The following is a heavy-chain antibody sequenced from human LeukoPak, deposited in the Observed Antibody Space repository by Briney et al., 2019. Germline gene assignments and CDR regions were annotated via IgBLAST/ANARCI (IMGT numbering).Heavy chain of an antibody. CDR3: ARRPSVAGHFDY. D-gene: IGHD6-19*01. Sequence: SETLSLTCSVSGGSISSYYWSWIRQPAGKGLEWVGRTHTSGSTNYNPSLKSRVTMSVDTSKNQFSLKLSSVTAADTAVYYCARRPSVAGHFDYWGQGTLVTVSS. CDR2: THTSGST. V-gene: IGHV4-4*07. J-gene: IGHJ4*02. CDR1: GGSISSYY.